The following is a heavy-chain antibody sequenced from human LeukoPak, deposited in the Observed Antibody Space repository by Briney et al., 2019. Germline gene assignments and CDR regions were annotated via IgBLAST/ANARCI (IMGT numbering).Heavy chain of an antibody. CDR2: MSYSGRA. V-gene: IGHV4-39*07. CDR1: GGSISSSSYY. J-gene: IGHJ2*01. D-gene: IGHD6-13*01. CDR3: ARVYYSNSYDYWYFDL. Sequence: PSETLSLTCNVSGGSISSSSYYWGWIRQPPGKRLEGIGTMSYSGRANYNPSLKSRVTISVDTSKNQFSLKLSSVTAADTAVYYCARVYYSNSYDYWYFDLWGRGTLVTVSS.